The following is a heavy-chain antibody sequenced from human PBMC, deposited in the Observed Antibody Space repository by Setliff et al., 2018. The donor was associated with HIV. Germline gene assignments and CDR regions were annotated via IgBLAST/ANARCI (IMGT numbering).Heavy chain of an antibody. J-gene: IGHJ4*02. D-gene: IGHD6-19*01. CDR3: ARDPPSSGWYRADY. CDR1: GYSFSNYA. CDR2: INAGNGNT. V-gene: IGHV1-3*01. Sequence: ASVKVSCKASGYSFSNYAMHWVRQAPGQSLEWMGWINAGNGNTKYSQKFQGRVTITRDTSASTAYMELSSLRSEDTAVYYCARDPPSSGWYRADYWGQGTLVTVSS.